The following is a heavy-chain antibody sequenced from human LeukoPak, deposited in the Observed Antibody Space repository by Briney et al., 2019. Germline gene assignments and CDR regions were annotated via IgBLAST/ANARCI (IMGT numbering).Heavy chain of an antibody. J-gene: IGHJ4*02. CDR2: ISRNSGSI. CDR1: GFTFDDYA. Sequence: GGSLRLSCAASGFTFDDYAMHWVRQAPGRGLEWVSGISRNSGSIGYADSVKGRFTISRDNAKNSLYLQMNSLRAEDMALYYCAKDIGGSGWYYFDYWGQGTLVTVSS. V-gene: IGHV3-9*03. CDR3: AKDIGGSGWYYFDY. D-gene: IGHD6-19*01.